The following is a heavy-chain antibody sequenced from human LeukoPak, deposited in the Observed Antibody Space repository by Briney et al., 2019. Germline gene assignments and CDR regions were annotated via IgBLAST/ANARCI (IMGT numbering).Heavy chain of an antibody. V-gene: IGHV3-21*01. D-gene: IGHD6-19*01. CDR3: ARTPYSSGWEPFDY. CDR2: ISSSRSYI. J-gene: IGHJ4*02. CDR1: GFTFSSYS. Sequence: PGGSLRLSCAASGFTFSSYSMNWVRQAPGKGLEWVSSISSSRSYIYYADSVKGRFTISRDNAKNSLYLQMNSLRAEGTAVYYCARTPYSSGWEPFDYWGQGTLVTVSS.